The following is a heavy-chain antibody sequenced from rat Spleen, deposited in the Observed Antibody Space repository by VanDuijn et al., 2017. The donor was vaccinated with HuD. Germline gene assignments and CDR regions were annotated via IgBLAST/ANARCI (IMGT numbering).Heavy chain of an antibody. J-gene: IGHJ4*01. V-gene: IGHV5-31*01. CDR1: GFTFNNYW. CDR3: TSLSMDA. Sequence: EVQLVESGGGLVQPGRSLKLFCAASGFTFNNYWMTWIRQAPGKGLEWVASITNTGSNSYYLDSVKGRFTISRDNAKSILYLQMNSLRSEDTATYYGTSLSMDAWGQGASVTVSS. CDR2: ITNTGSNS.